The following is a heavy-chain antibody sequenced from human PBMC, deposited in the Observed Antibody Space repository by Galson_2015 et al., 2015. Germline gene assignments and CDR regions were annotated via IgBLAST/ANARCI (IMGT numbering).Heavy chain of an antibody. CDR1: GGSISSYY. V-gene: IGHV4-59*01. J-gene: IGHJ3*02. CDR2: IYYSGST. Sequence: ETLSLTCTVSGGSISSYYWSWFRQPPGKGLEWIGYIYYSGSTNYNPSLKSRVTISVDTSKNQFSLKLSSVTAADTAVYYCARGDDFWSGHDAFDIWGQGTMVTVSS. CDR3: ARGDDFWSGHDAFDI. D-gene: IGHD3-3*01.